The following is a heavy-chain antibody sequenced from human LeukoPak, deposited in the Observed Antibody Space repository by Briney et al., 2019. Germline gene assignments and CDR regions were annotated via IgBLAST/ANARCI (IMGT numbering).Heavy chain of an antibody. CDR1: GFTVRSNH. CDR2: IYSGGST. J-gene: IGHJ4*02. Sequence: GGSLRLSCEASGFTVRSNHMSWVRQAPGKGLGWVSVIYSGGSTDYADSVKGRFTISRDNSKNTFYLQMDSLRAEDTAFYYCAREGPPRGTFDCWGQGTLVTVSS. V-gene: IGHV3-66*01. CDR3: AREGPPRGTFDC.